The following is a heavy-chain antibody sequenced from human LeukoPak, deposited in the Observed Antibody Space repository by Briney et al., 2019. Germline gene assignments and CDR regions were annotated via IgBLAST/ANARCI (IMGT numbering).Heavy chain of an antibody. V-gene: IGHV1-69*04. CDR3: ARARSVTTPYFGY. J-gene: IGHJ4*02. D-gene: IGHD4-17*01. CDR1: GGTFSSYA. CDR2: IIPILGIA. Sequence: SVKVSCKASGGTFSSYAISWVRQSPGQGLELMGRIIPILGIANYAQKFQGRVTITADKSTSTAYMELSSLRSEDTAVYYCARARSVTTPYFGYWGQGTLVTVSS.